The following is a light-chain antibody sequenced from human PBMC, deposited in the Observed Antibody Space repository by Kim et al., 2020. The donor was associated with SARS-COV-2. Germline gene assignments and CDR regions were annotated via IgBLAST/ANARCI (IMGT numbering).Light chain of an antibody. Sequence: EIVMTQSPATLSLFPGEMATLSCRASRSVDSHLAWYQQRPGQTPRLLIYGASARATGIAARFSGSGSGTDFTLTITNLQSEDFAIYYCQHYHNYLWAFGQGTKV. CDR2: GAS. J-gene: IGKJ1*01. CDR1: RSVDSH. CDR3: QHYHNYLWA. V-gene: IGKV3-15*01.